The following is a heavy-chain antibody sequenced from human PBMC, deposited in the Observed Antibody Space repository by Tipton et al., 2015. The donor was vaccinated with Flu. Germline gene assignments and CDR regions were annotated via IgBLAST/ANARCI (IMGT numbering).Heavy chain of an antibody. J-gene: IGHJ4*02. CDR3: AGQRLILDDSSGYYDY. V-gene: IGHV4-38-2*01. D-gene: IGHD3-22*01. CDR1: GYSISSGYY. CDR2: IYHSGST. Sequence: LRLSCAVSGYSISSGYYWGWIRQPPGKGLECIWSIYHSGSTYYNPSLKSRVTISVDTSKNQFSLKLSSVTAADTAVYYCAGQRLILDDSSGYYDYWGQGTLVTVSS.